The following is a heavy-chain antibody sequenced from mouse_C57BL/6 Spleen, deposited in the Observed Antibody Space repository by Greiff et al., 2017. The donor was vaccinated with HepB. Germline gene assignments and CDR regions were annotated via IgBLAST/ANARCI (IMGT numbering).Heavy chain of an antibody. Sequence: VQLQESGPELVKPGASVKISCKASGYAFSSSWMNWVKQRPGNGLEWIGRIYPGDGDTNYNGKFKGKATLTADKSSSTAYMQLSSLTSEDSAVYFCARPEKTAQNFDYWGQGTTLTVSS. V-gene: IGHV1-82*01. CDR1: GYAFSSSW. D-gene: IGHD3-2*02. CDR3: ARPEKTAQNFDY. J-gene: IGHJ2*01. CDR2: IYPGDGDT.